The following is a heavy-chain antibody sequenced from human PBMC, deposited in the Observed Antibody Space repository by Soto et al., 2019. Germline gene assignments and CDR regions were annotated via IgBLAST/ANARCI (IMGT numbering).Heavy chain of an antibody. CDR1: GGTFSSYT. CDR2: IIPIFGTA. CDR3: ALPSMVTGSDYYGMYV. J-gene: IGHJ6*02. Sequence: SVKVSCKASGGTFSSYTISWVRQAPGQGLEWMGGIIPIFGTANYAQKFQGRVTITADESTSTAYMELSSLRSEDTAVYYCALPSMVTGSDYYGMYVRRQGTTVTVS. V-gene: IGHV1-69*13. D-gene: IGHD5-18*01.